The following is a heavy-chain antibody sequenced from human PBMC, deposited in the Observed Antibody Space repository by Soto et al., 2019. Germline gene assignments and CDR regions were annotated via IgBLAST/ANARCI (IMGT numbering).Heavy chain of an antibody. V-gene: IGHV3-48*02. CDR2: IGRTRKYI. CDR3: ARDHNWSLDY. CDR1: GFTFDDYS. D-gene: IGHD1-20*01. Sequence: RLYCAASGFTFDDYSMNWDRQAPGKGLEWVSYIGRTRKYIDYADSVKGRFTISRDGAKNSVSLQMNSLRDDDTAVYYCARDHNWSLDYWGQGIPVTVSS. J-gene: IGHJ4*02.